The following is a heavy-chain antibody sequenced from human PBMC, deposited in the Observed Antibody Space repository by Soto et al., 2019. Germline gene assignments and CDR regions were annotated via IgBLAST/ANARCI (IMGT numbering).Heavy chain of an antibody. Sequence: GGSLRLSCAASGFAVSSKYMTWVRQAPGKGLEWVSVIYGGGTTYYADSVKGRFTISRDTSKNTLYLQMNSLRAEDTAVYYCVQTTGWPGFDFWGQGTMVTSPQ. V-gene: IGHV3-53*01. CDR1: GFAVSSKY. J-gene: IGHJ4*02. CDR2: IYGGGTT. CDR3: VQTTGWPGFDF. D-gene: IGHD6-19*01.